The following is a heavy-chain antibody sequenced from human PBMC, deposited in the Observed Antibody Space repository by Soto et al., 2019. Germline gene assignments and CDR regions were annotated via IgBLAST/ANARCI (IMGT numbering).Heavy chain of an antibody. CDR2: IYSSGST. CDR3: ARNGRYFDWFAIVN. V-gene: IGHV4-59*11. CDR1: GGSISSHY. Sequence: SETLSLTCTVSGGSISSHYWTLIRQPPGKGLEWIWHIYSSGSTNYNPALKRRVSISLDTSKNQFSLKVTSVTAADTAMYYCARNGRYFDWFAIVNLGQGTQVTVSS. D-gene: IGHD3-9*01. J-gene: IGHJ4*02.